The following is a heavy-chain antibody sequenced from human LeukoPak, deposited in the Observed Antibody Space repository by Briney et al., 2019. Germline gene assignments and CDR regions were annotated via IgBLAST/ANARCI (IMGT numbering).Heavy chain of an antibody. Sequence: ASVKVSCKASGYTFTGYYMHWVRQAPGQGLEWMGWINPNSGGTNYARKFQGRVTMTRDTSISTAYMELSRLRSDDTAVYYCARAVQPYCSSTSCYFTGYNWFDPWGQGTLVSVSS. CDR1: GYTFTGYY. CDR2: INPNSGGT. J-gene: IGHJ5*02. CDR3: ARAVQPYCSSTSCYFTGYNWFDP. D-gene: IGHD2-2*01. V-gene: IGHV1-2*02.